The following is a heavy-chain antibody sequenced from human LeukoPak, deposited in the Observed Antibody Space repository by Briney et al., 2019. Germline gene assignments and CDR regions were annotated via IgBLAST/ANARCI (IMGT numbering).Heavy chain of an antibody. V-gene: IGHV1-3*01. Sequence: KFQGRVTITRDTSASTAHMEWRSLRSDDTAIYYCARDYEFSRVEGMDVWGQGTTVTVSS. J-gene: IGHJ6*02. CDR3: ARDYEFSRVEGMDV. D-gene: IGHD6-6*01.